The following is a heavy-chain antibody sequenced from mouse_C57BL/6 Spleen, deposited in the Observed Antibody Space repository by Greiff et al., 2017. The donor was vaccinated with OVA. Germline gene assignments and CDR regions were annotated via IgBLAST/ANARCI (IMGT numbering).Heavy chain of an antibody. Sequence: VQLVESGPGLVAPSQSLSITCTVSGFSLTSYGVDWVRQPPGKGLEWLGVIWGGGSTNYNSALMSRLSISKDNSKSQVFLKRNSLQTDDTAMYYCAKDDGGGIAYWGQGTLVTVSA. CDR3: AKDDGGGIAY. D-gene: IGHD2-12*01. J-gene: IGHJ3*01. CDR2: IWGGGST. CDR1: GFSLTSYG. V-gene: IGHV2-9*01.